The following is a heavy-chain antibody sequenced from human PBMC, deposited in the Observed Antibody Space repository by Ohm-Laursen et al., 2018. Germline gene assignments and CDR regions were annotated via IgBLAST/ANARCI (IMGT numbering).Heavy chain of an antibody. J-gene: IGHJ4*02. CDR3: ARPLYSGYPSSGY. Sequence: SLRLSCAASGFTFSSYWMHWVRQGPGKGLVWVSGIKGDGGRINYADSVKGRFTVSRDNAKNSLYLQMNSLRAEDTAVYYCARPLYSGYPSSGYWGQGTLVTVSS. D-gene: IGHD3-22*01. CDR2: IKGDGGRI. CDR1: GFTFSSYW. V-gene: IGHV3-74*01.